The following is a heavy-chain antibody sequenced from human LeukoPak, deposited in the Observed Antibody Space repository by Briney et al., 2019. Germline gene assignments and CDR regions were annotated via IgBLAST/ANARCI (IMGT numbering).Heavy chain of an antibody. V-gene: IGHV3-30*04. J-gene: IGHJ4*02. CDR2: IANDGRDK. D-gene: IGHD6-13*01. CDR3: AKDSKITSADYYFDY. Sequence: GGSLRLSCAASGFSFRSYAMHWVRQAPGKGLEWVTVIANDGRDKKYADSVRGRFTISRDNSKNTVYLQMDSLRVEDMAVYYCAKDSKITSADYYFDYWGLGTLVTVSS. CDR1: GFSFRSYA.